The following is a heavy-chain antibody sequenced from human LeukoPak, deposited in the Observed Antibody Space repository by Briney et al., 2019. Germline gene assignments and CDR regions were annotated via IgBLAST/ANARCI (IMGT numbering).Heavy chain of an antibody. CDR3: ATFDSSGSVAGLDY. CDR2: IYYSGST. D-gene: IGHD3-22*01. Sequence: SETLSLTCTASGGSISSYYWSWIRQPPGKGLELSGYIYYSGSTNYNPSLKSRVTISVDTSKNQFSLKLSSVTAADTAVYYCATFDSSGSVAGLDYWGQGTRVTVSS. V-gene: IGHV4-59*01. J-gene: IGHJ4*02. CDR1: GGSISSYY.